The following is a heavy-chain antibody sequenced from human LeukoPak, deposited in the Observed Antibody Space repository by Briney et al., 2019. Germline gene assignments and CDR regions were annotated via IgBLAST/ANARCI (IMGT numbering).Heavy chain of an antibody. V-gene: IGHV4-4*07. CDR2: IYTSGST. CDR3: ARELWFGELLSYDWFDP. CDR1: GGSISSYY. Sequence: PSETLSLTCTVSGGSISSYYWSWIRQPAGKGLEWIGRIYTSGSTNYNPSLKSRVTMSVDTSKNQFSLKLSSVTAADTAVYYCARELWFGELLSYDWFDPWGQGTLVTVSS. J-gene: IGHJ5*02. D-gene: IGHD3-10*01.